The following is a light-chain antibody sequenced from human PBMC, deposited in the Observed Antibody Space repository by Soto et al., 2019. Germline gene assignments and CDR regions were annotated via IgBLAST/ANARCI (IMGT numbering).Light chain of an antibody. CDR2: AAS. Sequence: AIRMTQSPSSLSASTGDRVTITCRASQGISSYLAWYQQKPGKAPKLLIYAASTLQSGVTSRFSGSGSGTDLTLTISCLQSEDFASYYCQQYYSYPRFTFGPGTKVDI. CDR1: QGISSY. V-gene: IGKV1-8*01. J-gene: IGKJ3*01. CDR3: QQYYSYPRFT.